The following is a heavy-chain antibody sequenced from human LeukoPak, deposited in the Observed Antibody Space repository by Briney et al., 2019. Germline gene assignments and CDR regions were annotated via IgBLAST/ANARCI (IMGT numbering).Heavy chain of an antibody. J-gene: IGHJ5*02. D-gene: IGHD4-17*01. CDR1: GGSISSYY. CDR3: ARHDAGYGDSQFDP. V-gene: IGHV4-59*08. Sequence: PSDTLSLTCTVSGGSISSYYWSWIRQPPGKGLEWIGYIYYSGSTNYNPSLKSRVTISVDTSKNQFSLKLSSVTAADTAVYYCARHDAGYGDSQFDPWGQGTLVTVSS. CDR2: IYYSGST.